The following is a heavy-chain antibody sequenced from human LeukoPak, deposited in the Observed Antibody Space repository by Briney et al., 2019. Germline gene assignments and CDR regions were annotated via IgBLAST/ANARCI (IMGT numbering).Heavy chain of an antibody. J-gene: IGHJ5*02. CDR3: ARDEVGDFWSGYSPGWFDP. CDR2: IYYSGST. V-gene: IGHV4-59*01. Sequence: SETLSLTCTVSGASISTYYWSWIRQPPGKRPEWNGYIYYSGSTNYNPSLKSRVTISVDTSKNQFSLTLSSVTAADTAVYYCARDEVGDFWSGYSPGWFDPWGQGTLVTVSS. D-gene: IGHD3-3*01. CDR1: GASISTYY.